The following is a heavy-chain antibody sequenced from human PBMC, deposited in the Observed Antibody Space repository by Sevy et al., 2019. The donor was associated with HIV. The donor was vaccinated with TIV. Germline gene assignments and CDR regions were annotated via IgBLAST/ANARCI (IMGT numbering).Heavy chain of an antibody. D-gene: IGHD3-22*01. CDR1: GFTFSNYA. Sequence: GGSLRLSCAASGFTFSNYAMSWVRQAPGKGLEWVSGISGSSYYTYYADSVKGRFTISRDNSKNALYLQMNSLRAEDMAVYYCTKEGEGYASDSRGSFELWGQGTLVTVSS. V-gene: IGHV3-23*01. CDR3: TKEGEGYASDSRGSFEL. CDR2: ISGSSYYT. J-gene: IGHJ1*01.